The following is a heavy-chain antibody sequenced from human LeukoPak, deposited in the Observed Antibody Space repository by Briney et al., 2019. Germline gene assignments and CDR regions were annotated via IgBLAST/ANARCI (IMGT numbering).Heavy chain of an antibody. CDR3: ARASLTDLSPLDV. V-gene: IGHV3-21*01. CDR2: ISTSSNYI. J-gene: IGHJ6*04. D-gene: IGHD4/OR15-4a*01. Sequence: PGGSLRLSCAASGFTFSSSAMSWVRQAPGKGLEWVSSISTSSNYIYYADSVKGRFTISRDNAKNSLYLQMNSLRAEDTAVYYCARASLTDLSPLDVWGKGTTVTVSS. CDR1: GFTFSSSA.